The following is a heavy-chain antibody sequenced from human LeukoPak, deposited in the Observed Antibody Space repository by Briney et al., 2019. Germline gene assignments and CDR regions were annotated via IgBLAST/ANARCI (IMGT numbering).Heavy chain of an antibody. CDR1: GYTFTGYY. CDR3: ARAYCGGDCYQRSDFDY. CDR2: INPNNGGT. D-gene: IGHD2-21*02. V-gene: IGHV1-2*02. J-gene: IGHJ4*02. Sequence: ASVKVSCKSSGYTFTGYYIHWVRQAPGQGLEWMGWINPNNGGTKYVQKFRGRVTMTRDTSISTAYMELSRLRSDDTAVYYCARAYCGGDCYQRSDFDYWGQGTLVTASS.